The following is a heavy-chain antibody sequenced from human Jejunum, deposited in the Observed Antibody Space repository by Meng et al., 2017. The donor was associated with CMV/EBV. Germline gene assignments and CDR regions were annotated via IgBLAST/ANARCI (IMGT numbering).Heavy chain of an antibody. J-gene: IGHJ4*02. CDR3: TTDGGRGLGLYIDY. V-gene: IGHV3-15*01. D-gene: IGHD3-10*01. Sequence: STALLGWVRQTPGKGLEWVARIQSIPDQQTIDYAAPVNGRFTISRDDSKNTVYLQMDSLSIEDTAVYYCTTDGGRGLGLYIDYWGQGTLVTVSS. CDR1: STAL. CDR2: IQSIPDQQTI.